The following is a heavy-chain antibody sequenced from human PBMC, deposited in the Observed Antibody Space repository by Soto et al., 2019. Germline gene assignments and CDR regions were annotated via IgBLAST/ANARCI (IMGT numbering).Heavy chain of an antibody. CDR2: IFYSGST. V-gene: IGHV4-61*08. D-gene: IGHD6-13*01. CDR1: GDSVSSAGYY. J-gene: IGHJ4*02. Sequence: QVRLQDSGPGLVKPSETLSLTCTVSGDSVSSAGYYWSWIRQPPGKGLEWIGYIFYSGSTNYNPSLKSRVIISLDTSKNQFSLKVSSVTAADTAVYYCARGKDYSKDGWWGQGTLVTVSS. CDR3: ARGKDYSKDGW.